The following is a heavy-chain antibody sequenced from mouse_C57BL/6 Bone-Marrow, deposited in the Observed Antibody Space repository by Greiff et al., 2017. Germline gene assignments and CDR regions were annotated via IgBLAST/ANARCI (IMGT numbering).Heavy chain of an antibody. D-gene: IGHD1-1*01. Sequence: VQLQESGPELVKPGASVKISCKASGYAFSSSWMNWVKQRPGKGLEWIGRIYPGDGDTNYNGKFKGKATLTADKSSSTAYMQLSSLTSEDSAVYFCARNYYGSRPYYFDYWGQGTTLTVSS. CDR3: ARNYYGSRPYYFDY. V-gene: IGHV1-82*01. CDR2: IYPGDGDT. CDR1: GYAFSSSW. J-gene: IGHJ2*01.